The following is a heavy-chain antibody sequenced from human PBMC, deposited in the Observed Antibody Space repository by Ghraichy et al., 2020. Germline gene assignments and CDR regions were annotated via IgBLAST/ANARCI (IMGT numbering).Heavy chain of an antibody. Sequence: GESLNISCAASGFTFSSYAMSWVRQAPGKGLELVSPISGSGGSTYYADSVKGRFTISRDNAKNSLYLQMNSLRAEDTAVYYCATAPLAPPYFDDWGQGTLVTVSS. CDR3: ATAPLAPPYFDD. D-gene: IGHD5-12*01. V-gene: IGHV3-23*01. J-gene: IGHJ4*02. CDR1: GFTFSSYA. CDR2: ISGSGGST.